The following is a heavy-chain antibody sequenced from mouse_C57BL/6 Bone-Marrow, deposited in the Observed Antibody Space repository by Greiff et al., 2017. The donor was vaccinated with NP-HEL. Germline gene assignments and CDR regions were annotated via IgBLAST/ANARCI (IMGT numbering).Heavy chain of an antibody. CDR2: IWTGGGT. V-gene: IGHV2-9-1*01. J-gene: IGHJ4*01. Sequence: VKLVESGPGLVAPSQSLSITCTVSGFSLTSYAISWVRQPPGKGLEWLGVIWTGGGTNYTSALKSRLSISKDNSKSQVFLKMNSLQTDDTARYYCASSYYSNYEDYAMDYWGQGTSVTVSS. CDR3: ASSYYSNYEDYAMDY. CDR1: GFSLTSYA. D-gene: IGHD2-5*01.